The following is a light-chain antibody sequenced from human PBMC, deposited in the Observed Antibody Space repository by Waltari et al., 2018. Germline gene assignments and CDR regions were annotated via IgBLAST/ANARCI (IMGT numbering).Light chain of an antibody. V-gene: IGKV1-39*01. CDR2: AAS. J-gene: IGKJ2*03. CDR1: QSIANY. CDR3: QQSYINVR. Sequence: DIQMTQSPSSLSASVGDRVTITCRASQSIANYLHWYQQKPGKAPNLLIYAASNLQPGVPSRFSGSGSETDFTLTISSLQPEDSATYYCQQSYINVRFGQGTKLEIK.